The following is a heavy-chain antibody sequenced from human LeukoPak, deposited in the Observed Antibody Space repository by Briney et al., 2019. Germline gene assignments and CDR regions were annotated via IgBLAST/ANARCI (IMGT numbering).Heavy chain of an antibody. D-gene: IGHD4-23*01. V-gene: IGHV1-69*13. Sequence: ASVKVSCKASGGTFSSYAISWVRQAPGQGIEWMGGIIPIFGTANYAQKMQGRVTITADESTRKAYMEVSRLRAGDTAVYYCASFMVVTPTPTPFDSWGQGTLVTVSS. CDR2: IIPIFGTA. J-gene: IGHJ4*02. CDR3: ASFMVVTPTPTPFDS. CDR1: GGTFSSYA.